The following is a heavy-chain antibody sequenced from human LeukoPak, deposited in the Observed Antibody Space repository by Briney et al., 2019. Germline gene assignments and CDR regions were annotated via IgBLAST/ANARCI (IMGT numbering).Heavy chain of an antibody. J-gene: IGHJ4*02. CDR1: GYSISSGYY. CDR3: ARVTGNYDYVWGSYRYRPFDY. V-gene: IGHV4-38-2*02. Sequence: SETLSLTCTVSGYSISSGYYWGWIRQPPGKGLEWIGSIYHSGSTYYNPSLKSRVTISVDTSKNQFSLKLSSVTAADTAVYYCARVTGNYDYVWGSYRYRPFDYWGQGTLVTVSS. D-gene: IGHD3-16*02. CDR2: IYHSGST.